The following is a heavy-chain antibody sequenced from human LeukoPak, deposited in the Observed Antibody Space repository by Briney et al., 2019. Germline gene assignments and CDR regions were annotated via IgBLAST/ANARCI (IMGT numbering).Heavy chain of an antibody. D-gene: IGHD4/OR15-4a*01. V-gene: IGHV4-31*03. Sequence: SQTLSLTCTVSGGSISSGGYYWSWIRQHPGKGLEWIGYIYYSGSTYYNPSLKSRVTISVDTSKNQFSLKLSSVTAADTAVYYCARSELTMNGPPDAFDIWGQGTMVTVSS. J-gene: IGHJ3*02. CDR3: ARSELTMNGPPDAFDI. CDR2: IYYSGST. CDR1: GGSISSGGYY.